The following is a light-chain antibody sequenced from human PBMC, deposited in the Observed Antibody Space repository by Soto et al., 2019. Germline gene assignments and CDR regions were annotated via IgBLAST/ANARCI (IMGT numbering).Light chain of an antibody. CDR2: DVS. Sequence: DIQMTQSPSTLSASVGDRVTITCRASQNVSTWLAWYQHKPRKAPKLLLFDVSNLESGVPSRFSGSGSGTEFTLTISSLQSDDFAVYYCQQRSNWPPWTFGQGTKVEIK. CDR3: QQRSNWPPWT. CDR1: QNVSTW. V-gene: IGKV1-5*01. J-gene: IGKJ1*01.